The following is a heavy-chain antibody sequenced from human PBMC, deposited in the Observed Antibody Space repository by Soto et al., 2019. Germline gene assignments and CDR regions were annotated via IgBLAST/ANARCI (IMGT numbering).Heavy chain of an antibody. J-gene: IGHJ6*02. D-gene: IGHD3-22*01. CDR3: ARGGYYDSSGSRNYHYYGMNV. V-gene: IGHV1-18*01. CDR1: GYTFSSYG. Sequence: ASVKVSCKASGYTFSSYGINWVRQAPGQGLEWLGWISPYDGNTKYAQILQGRVSMTTDTSTKTAYMEVRSLRSDDTAVYYCARGGYYDSSGSRNYHYYGMNVWGQGTSVPVSS. CDR2: ISPYDGNT.